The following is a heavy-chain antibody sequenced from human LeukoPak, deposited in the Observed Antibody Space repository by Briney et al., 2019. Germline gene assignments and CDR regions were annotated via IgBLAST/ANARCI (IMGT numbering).Heavy chain of an antibody. J-gene: IGHJ4*02. V-gene: IGHV3-53*01. D-gene: IGHD4-23*01. CDR2: IFSSGNT. Sequence: GGSLRLSRAASGFTVSSNYMSWVRQAPGKGLEWVSFIFSSGNTYYADSVKGRFTISRDNSKNTLYLQMNSRTAEDTAVYYCARDRAGGNSPYGYWGRGTLVTVSS. CDR3: ARDRAGGNSPYGY. CDR1: GFTVSSNY.